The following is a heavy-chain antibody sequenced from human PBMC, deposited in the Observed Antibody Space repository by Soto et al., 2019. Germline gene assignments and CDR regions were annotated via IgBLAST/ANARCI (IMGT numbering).Heavy chain of an antibody. D-gene: IGHD5-18*01. CDR3: ASPGYSYGSFDY. CDR2: INHRGST. J-gene: IGHJ4*02. Sequence: QVQLQQWGAGLLKPSETLSLTCAVYGGSFSGYYWSWIRQPPGKGLEWIGEINHRGSTNYNPSLKSRVTISVDTSKNQFSLKLSSVAAADTAVYYCASPGYSYGSFDYWGQGTLVTVSS. CDR1: GGSFSGYY. V-gene: IGHV4-34*01.